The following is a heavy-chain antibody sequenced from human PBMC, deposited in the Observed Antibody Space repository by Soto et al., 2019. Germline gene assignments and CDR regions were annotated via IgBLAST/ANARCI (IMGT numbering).Heavy chain of an antibody. CDR2: IYYSGST. V-gene: IGHV4-39*01. Sequence: QLQLQESGPGLVKPSETLSLTCTVSGGSISSSSYYWGWIRQPPGKGLEWIGSIYYSGSTYYNPSLKGRVTISVDTSKNQFSLKLSSVTAADTAVYYCARRNYDILTGYLYYYYGMDVWGQGTTVTVSS. CDR3: ARRNYDILTGYLYYYYGMDV. D-gene: IGHD3-9*01. CDR1: GGSISSSSYY. J-gene: IGHJ6*02.